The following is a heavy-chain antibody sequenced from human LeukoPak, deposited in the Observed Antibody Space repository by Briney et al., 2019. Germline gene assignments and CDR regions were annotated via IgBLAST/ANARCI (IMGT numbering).Heavy chain of an antibody. CDR1: GGFICTINYY. V-gene: IGHV4-39*07. CDR2: IFYSGST. Sequence: SETLSLTWTVSGGFICTINYYWGWIRQPQGRGREWIGNIFYSGSTYYSPPLKSRVTIPLDTSRNQFSLKLNSVTAADTAVYYCAKSNGSGLVDIWGQGKMVTVSS. CDR3: AKSNGSGLVDI. J-gene: IGHJ3*02. D-gene: IGHD3-10*01.